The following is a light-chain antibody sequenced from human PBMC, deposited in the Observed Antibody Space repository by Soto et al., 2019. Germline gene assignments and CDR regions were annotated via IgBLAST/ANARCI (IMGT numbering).Light chain of an antibody. CDR1: QGISSY. V-gene: IGKV1-9*01. CDR2: AAS. CDR3: QQLHSYPLP. Sequence: IQLTQSPSSLSASVGDRVTITCRASQGISSYLAWYQLKPGKAPKLLIYAASTLQSGVPSRFSGSGSGTDFTLTISSLQPEDFATYYCQQLHSYPLPFGGGTKVEIK. J-gene: IGKJ4*01.